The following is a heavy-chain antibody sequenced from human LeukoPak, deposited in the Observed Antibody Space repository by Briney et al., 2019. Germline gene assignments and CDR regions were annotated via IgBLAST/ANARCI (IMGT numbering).Heavy chain of an antibody. V-gene: IGHV3-23*01. Sequence: GGSLRLSCAASGFTFSSYAMSWVRQAQGKGLEWVSAITGGGGSTYYADSVKGRFTISRDNPKNTLYLQMNSLRAEDTAVYYCAKVPPVSADYWGQGTLVTVSS. CDR3: AKVPPVSADY. CDR1: GFTFSSYA. CDR2: ITGGGGST. J-gene: IGHJ4*02.